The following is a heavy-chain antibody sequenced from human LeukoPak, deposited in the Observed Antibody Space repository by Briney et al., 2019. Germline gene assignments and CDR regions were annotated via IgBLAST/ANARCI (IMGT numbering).Heavy chain of an antibody. CDR3: AGRVFDI. V-gene: IGHV3-7*01. J-gene: IGHJ3*02. CDR1: GVIFNQYW. Sequence: GGSLRLSCAASGVIFNQYWMSWVRQAPGRGLEWVAAIKEDGSEKYYVDSVEGRFTISRDNAKNSLYLQMNSLRAEDTAVYYCAGRVFDIWGQGTMVTVSS. CDR2: IKEDGSEK. D-gene: IGHD2-15*01.